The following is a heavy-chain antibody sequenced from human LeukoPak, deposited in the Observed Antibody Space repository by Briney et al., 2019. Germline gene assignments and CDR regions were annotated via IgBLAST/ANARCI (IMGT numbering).Heavy chain of an antibody. D-gene: IGHD1-26*01. CDR3: ARHRRIPGAAYYCEY. J-gene: IGHJ4*02. V-gene: IGHV4-59*08. CDR2: IYYTGAT. Sequence: SDTLSLPCTVSVDSNNLYYWSCMPDPPEKGLECSAYIYYTGATNYNPSLKSRVTLSVEPSKNHISLTPSSAPAADTAVYYCARHRRIPGAAYYCEYWGEGSLVSVSS. CDR1: VDSNNLYY.